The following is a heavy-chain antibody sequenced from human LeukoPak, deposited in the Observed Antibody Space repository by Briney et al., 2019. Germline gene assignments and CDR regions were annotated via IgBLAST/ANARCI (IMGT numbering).Heavy chain of an antibody. Sequence: SQTLSLTCTVSGGSISSGDYYWSWIRQPPGKGLEWIGYIYYSGSTYYNPSLKSRVTISVDTSKNQFSLKLSSVTAADTAVYYCARDPEVRDGFYFDYWGQGTLVTVSS. CDR2: IYYSGST. CDR3: ARDPEVRDGFYFDY. J-gene: IGHJ4*02. V-gene: IGHV4-30-4*01. CDR1: GGSISSGDYY. D-gene: IGHD5-24*01.